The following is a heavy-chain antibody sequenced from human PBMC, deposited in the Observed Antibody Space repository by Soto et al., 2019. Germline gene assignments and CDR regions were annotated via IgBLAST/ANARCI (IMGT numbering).Heavy chain of an antibody. V-gene: IGHV4-31*03. Sequence: PSETLSLTCTVSGGSISSGGYYWSWIRQHPGKGLEWIGYIYYSGSTYYNPSLKSRVTISVDTSKNQFSLKLSSVTAADTAVYYCATMPRGDYAYDYWGQGTLVTVSS. D-gene: IGHD4-17*01. CDR1: GGSISSGGYY. J-gene: IGHJ4*02. CDR3: ATMPRGDYAYDY. CDR2: IYYSGST.